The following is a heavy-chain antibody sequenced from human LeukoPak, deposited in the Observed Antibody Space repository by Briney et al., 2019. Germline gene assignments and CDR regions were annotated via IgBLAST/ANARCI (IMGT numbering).Heavy chain of an antibody. V-gene: IGHV3-66*01. CDR3: ARDYYYGSGIEYYYYGMDV. J-gene: IGHJ6*02. CDR1: GFTVSSNY. Sequence: GGSLRLSCAASGFTVSSNYMSWVRQAPGKGLEWVSVIYSGGSTYYADSVKGRFTISRDNSKSTLYLQMNSLRAEDTAVYYCARDYYYGSGIEYYYYGMDVWGQGTTVTVSS. CDR2: IYSGGST. D-gene: IGHD3-10*01.